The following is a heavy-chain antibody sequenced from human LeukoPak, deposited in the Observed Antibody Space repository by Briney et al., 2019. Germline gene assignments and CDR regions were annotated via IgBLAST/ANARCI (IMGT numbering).Heavy chain of an antibody. CDR2: IYYTGST. D-gene: IGHD3-10*01. V-gene: IGHV4-39*01. CDR1: GGSISSNNYY. J-gene: IGHJ3*02. CDR3: ASQFYYGSGSYYDDASDI. Sequence: SETLSLTCTVSGGSISSNNYYWGWIRQPPGKGLEWIGSIYYTGSTYYSPSLKSRVTISVDTSENQFSLKLSSVTAADTAVYYCASQFYYGSGSYYDDASDIWGQGTMVTVSS.